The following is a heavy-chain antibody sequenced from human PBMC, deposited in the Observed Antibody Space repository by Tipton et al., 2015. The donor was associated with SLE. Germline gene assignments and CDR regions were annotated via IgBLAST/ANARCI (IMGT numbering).Heavy chain of an antibody. CDR3: ARGTSSDILTGPFDS. CDR2: IQGRENT. J-gene: IGHJ4*02. D-gene: IGHD3-9*01. CDR1: GVSVTNYY. Sequence: TLSLTCTVSGVSVTNYYWSWIRQPPGKRLEWIGFIQGRENTNYNPSLKSRVTISIDMSKNQFSLKLRSVTAADTAVYYCARGTSSDILTGPFDSWGQGTLVTVSS. V-gene: IGHV4-59*02.